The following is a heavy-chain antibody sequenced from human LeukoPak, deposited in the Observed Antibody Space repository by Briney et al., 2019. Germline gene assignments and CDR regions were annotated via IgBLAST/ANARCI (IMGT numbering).Heavy chain of an antibody. CDR2: IYPGGNT. J-gene: IGHJ6*02. D-gene: IGHD3-16*01. CDR3: ARGGGLDV. V-gene: IGHV3-53*01. CDR1: GFAVSSNY. Sequence: PGGSLRLSCAASGFAVSSNYMNWVRQAPGKGLEWISVIYPGGNTDYADSVKGRITISRDNSKNTLYLQMNSLRAEDTAVYFCARGGGLDVWGQGATVTVSS.